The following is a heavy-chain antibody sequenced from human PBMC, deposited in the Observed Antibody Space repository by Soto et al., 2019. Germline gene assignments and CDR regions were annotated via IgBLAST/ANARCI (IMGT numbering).Heavy chain of an antibody. CDR2: LSRDGSKQ. V-gene: IGHV3-33*05. CDR3: TTDNPLDF. J-gene: IGHJ4*02. Sequence: PGSSLRLSCAASGFMFNNQCMHWVRQAPGKGLEWVALLSRDGSKQFYRDSVKGRFTIARDNSKNSLFLQMNSLKTEDTGVYYCTTDNPLDFWGQGNRVTVSS. CDR1: GFMFNNQC.